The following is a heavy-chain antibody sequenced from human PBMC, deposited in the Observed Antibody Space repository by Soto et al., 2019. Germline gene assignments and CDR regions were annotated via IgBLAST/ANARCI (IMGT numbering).Heavy chain of an antibody. CDR3: ARDPYGSGSYDWFDP. CDR1: GGSISSYY. V-gene: IGHV4-59*01. CDR2: IYYSGST. D-gene: IGHD3-10*01. J-gene: IGHJ5*02. Sequence: SETLSLTCTVSGGSISSYYWSWIRQPPGKGLEWIGYIYYSGSTNYNPSLKSRVTISVDTSKNQFSLKLSSVTAADTAVYYCARDPYGSGSYDWFDPWGQGTLVTVSS.